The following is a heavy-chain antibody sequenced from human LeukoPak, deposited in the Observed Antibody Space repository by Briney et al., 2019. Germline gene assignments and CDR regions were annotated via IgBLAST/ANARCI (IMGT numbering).Heavy chain of an antibody. CDR3: ARERTSGWDAFDT. J-gene: IGHJ5*02. Sequence: GGSLRLSCAASGFTFDDYGMSWVRQAPGKGLVWVSRINSVGSSTSYADSVKGRFTISRDNAKNTLYLQMNSLRAEDTAVYYCARERTSGWDAFDTWGQGTLVTVSS. CDR1: GFTFDDYG. V-gene: IGHV3-74*01. CDR2: INSVGSST. D-gene: IGHD6-19*01.